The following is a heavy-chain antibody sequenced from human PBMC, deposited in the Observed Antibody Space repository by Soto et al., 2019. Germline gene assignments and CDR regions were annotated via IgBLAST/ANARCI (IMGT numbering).Heavy chain of an antibody. CDR3: ARGITMVRGVIHTPYFDY. CDR1: GGSINSGGYY. Sequence: QVQLQESGPGLVKPSQTLSLTYTVSGGSINSGGYYWSWIRQHPGKGLEWIGYIYNSGSTYYNPSLKSRVTISVDTSKNQFSLKLSSVTAADTAVYGCARGITMVRGVIHTPYFDYWGQGTLVTVSS. CDR2: IYNSGST. J-gene: IGHJ4*02. D-gene: IGHD3-10*01. V-gene: IGHV4-31*03.